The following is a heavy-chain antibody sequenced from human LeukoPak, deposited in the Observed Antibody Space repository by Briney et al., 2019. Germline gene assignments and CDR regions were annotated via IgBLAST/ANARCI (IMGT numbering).Heavy chain of an antibody. Sequence: SETLSLTCTISGGSVTSGSYYWAWIRQPPGKGLEWIGNINYSWRTHYNPSLKSRVTIAVDTSRNQFSLKLSYVTAADTAVYYCARRTWGGSSSHSDSWGQGTLLTVSS. CDR3: ARRTWGGSSSHSDS. CDR2: INYSWRT. CDR1: GGSVTSGSYY. V-gene: IGHV4-39*01. D-gene: IGHD3-16*01. J-gene: IGHJ4*02.